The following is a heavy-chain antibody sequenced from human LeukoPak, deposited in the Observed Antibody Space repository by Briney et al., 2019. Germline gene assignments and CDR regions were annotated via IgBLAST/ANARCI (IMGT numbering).Heavy chain of an antibody. V-gene: IGHV4-39*07. D-gene: IGHD6-6*01. CDR3: ARSTRATYSSSSFSLVDY. CDR1: GGSISSSSYY. CDR2: IYYSGST. J-gene: IGHJ4*02. Sequence: NASETLSLTCTVSGGSISSSSYYWGWIRQPPGKGLEWIGSIYYSGSTYYNPSLKSRVTISVDTSKNQFSLKLSSVTAADTAVYYCARSTRATYSSSSFSLVDYWGQGTLVTVSS.